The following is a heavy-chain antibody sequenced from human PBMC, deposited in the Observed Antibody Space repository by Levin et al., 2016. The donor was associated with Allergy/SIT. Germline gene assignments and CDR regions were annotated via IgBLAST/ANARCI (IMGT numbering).Heavy chain of an antibody. Sequence: WIRQPPGKGLEWVAIIDQDGSSQYYGDSVKGRFSISRDNVDNSAYLQMGSLRAEDTAVYYCVRSDWLHDYWGQGTLVTVSS. V-gene: IGHV3-7*01. D-gene: IGHD6-19*01. CDR3: VRSDWLHDY. CDR2: IDQDGSSQ. J-gene: IGHJ4*01.